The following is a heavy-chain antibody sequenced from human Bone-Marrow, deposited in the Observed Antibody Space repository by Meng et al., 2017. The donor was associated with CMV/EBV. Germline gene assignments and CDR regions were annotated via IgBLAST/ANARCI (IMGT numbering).Heavy chain of an antibody. J-gene: IGHJ4*02. D-gene: IGHD2-2*01. V-gene: IGHV3-48*03. Sequence: GGSLRLSCAASGFTFSSYEMNWVRQAPGKGLEWVSYISSSGSIIYYVDSVKGRFTFSRDNAKNSLYLQMNSLRAEDTAVYYCASEIYCSSTSCLDYWGQGTLVTVSS. CDR1: GFTFSSYE. CDR2: ISSSGSII. CDR3: ASEIYCSSTSCLDY.